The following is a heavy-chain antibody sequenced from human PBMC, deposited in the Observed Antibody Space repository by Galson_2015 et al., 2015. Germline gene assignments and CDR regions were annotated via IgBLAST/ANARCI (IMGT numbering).Heavy chain of an antibody. CDR3: ARGLVDLWGDIVVVVAALDY. CDR2: ISAYNGNT. V-gene: IGHV1-18*01. D-gene: IGHD2-15*01. J-gene: IGHJ4*02. Sequence: SVKVSCKASGYTFTSYGISWVRQAPGQGLEWMGWISAYNGNTNYARKLQGRVTMTTDTSTSTAYMELRSLRSDDTAVYYCARGLVDLWGDIVVVVAALDYWGQGTLVTVSS. CDR1: GYTFTSYG.